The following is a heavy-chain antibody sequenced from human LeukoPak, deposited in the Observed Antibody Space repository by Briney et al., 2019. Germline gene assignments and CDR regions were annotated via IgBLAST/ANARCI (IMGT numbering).Heavy chain of an antibody. CDR1: VFTFRIYA. J-gene: IGHJ4*02. V-gene: IGHV3-23*01. D-gene: IGHD1-26*01. CDR3: AKDTWGLLQRFDS. Sequence: GGSLTLSCAASVFTFRIYAMSGVRQAPGKGLEWVSAISGSGGSRYYAESVKGRFTISRDNSKKTLYLQMNSLGAEDTAVYYCAKDTWGLLQRFDSCGRGSLVTDSS. CDR2: ISGSGGSR.